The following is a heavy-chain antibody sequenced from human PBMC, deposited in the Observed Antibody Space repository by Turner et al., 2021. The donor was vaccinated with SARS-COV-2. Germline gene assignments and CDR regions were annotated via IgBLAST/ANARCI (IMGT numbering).Heavy chain of an antibody. D-gene: IGHD3-16*02. Sequence: QVQLVESGGGVVQPGRSLRLSCAASGFTFSSDGMHWVRQAPGKGLEWVAVISYDGSNKYYADSVKGRFTISRDNSKNTLYLQMNSLRAEDTAVYYCAKAFVPPNMITFGGVIAPFDYWGQGTLVTVSS. CDR2: ISYDGSNK. J-gene: IGHJ4*02. CDR1: GFTFSSDG. CDR3: AKAFVPPNMITFGGVIAPFDY. V-gene: IGHV3-30*18.